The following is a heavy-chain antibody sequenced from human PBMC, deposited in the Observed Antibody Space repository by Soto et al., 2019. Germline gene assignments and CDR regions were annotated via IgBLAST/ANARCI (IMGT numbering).Heavy chain of an antibody. CDR2: LYYGRSA. CDR1: GDSISSYY. D-gene: IGHD4-17*01. Sequence: SETLSLTCAVSGDSISSYYCMWIRQPPGKGLESIGYLYYGRSANYNPSLKSRVTLSVDTSTNQCSLTLSSMTAADTAVYYCARGPLGDYHRRGHPHYFDYWGQGTLVTVSS. V-gene: IGHV4-59*01. J-gene: IGHJ4*02. CDR3: ARGPLGDYHRRGHPHYFDY.